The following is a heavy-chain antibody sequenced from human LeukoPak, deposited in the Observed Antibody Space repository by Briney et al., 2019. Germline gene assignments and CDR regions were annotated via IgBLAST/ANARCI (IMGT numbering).Heavy chain of an antibody. J-gene: IGHJ4*02. V-gene: IGHV4-4*07. D-gene: IGHD5-18*01. CDR2: IYTSGST. CDR3: ARDRASLGELYSYGLDY. CDR1: GGSFSGYY. Sequence: SETLSLTCAVYGGSFSGYYWSWIRQPAGKGLEWIGRIYTSGSTNYNPSLKSRVTMSVDTSKNQFSLKLSSVTAADTAVYYCARDRASLGELYSYGLDYWGQGTLVTVSS.